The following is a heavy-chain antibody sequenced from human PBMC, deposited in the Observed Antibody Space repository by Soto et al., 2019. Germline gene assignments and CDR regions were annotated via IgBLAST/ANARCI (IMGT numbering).Heavy chain of an antibody. D-gene: IGHD3-3*01. Sequence: KPSETLSLTCTVTGGTLSGYYWTWIRQSAGGGLEWIGRIYSSGSTNYNPSLKSRVTISLDTSMSHFSLRLRSVSAADTAVYYCARGQRFSDWFDPWGQGTLVTAPQ. CDR1: GGTLSGYY. J-gene: IGHJ5*02. CDR3: ARGQRFSDWFDP. V-gene: IGHV4-4*07. CDR2: IYSSGST.